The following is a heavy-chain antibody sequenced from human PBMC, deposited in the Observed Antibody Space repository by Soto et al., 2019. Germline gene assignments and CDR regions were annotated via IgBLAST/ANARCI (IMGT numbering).Heavy chain of an antibody. V-gene: IGHV3-9*01. CDR1: GFPFDDYA. J-gene: IGHJ4*02. CDR2: IYWNSGGM. CDR3: VKETGNYYDSSGYYFDY. D-gene: IGHD3-22*01. Sequence: LRLSCAASGFPFDDYAMHWVRQAPGKGLEWVSGIYWNSGGMGYADSVKGRFTVSRDNAKNSQYLQMNSLRLEDTALYYCVKETGNYYDSSGYYFDYWGQGTLVTVSS.